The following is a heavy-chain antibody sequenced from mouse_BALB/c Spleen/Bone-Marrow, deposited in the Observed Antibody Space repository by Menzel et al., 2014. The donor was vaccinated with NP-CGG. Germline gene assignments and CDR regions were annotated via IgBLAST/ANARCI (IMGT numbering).Heavy chain of an antibody. CDR3: ARTTPYAMDY. CDR2: ISSGGGST. V-gene: IGHV5-12-1*01. Sequence: EVKLMESGGGLVKPGGSLKLSCAASGFAFSSYDMSWVRQTPEKRLEWVAYISSGGGSTYYPDTVKGRSTISRDNAKNTLYLQMSSLKSEDTAMYYCARTTPYAMDYWGQGTSVTVSS. CDR1: GFAFSSYD. J-gene: IGHJ4*01. D-gene: IGHD5-5*01.